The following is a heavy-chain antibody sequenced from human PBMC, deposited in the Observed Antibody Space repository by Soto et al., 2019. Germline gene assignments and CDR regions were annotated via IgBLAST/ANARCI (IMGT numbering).Heavy chain of an antibody. D-gene: IGHD6-6*01. Sequence: VRQAPGQGLEWMGGIIPIFGTANYAQKFQGRVTITADKSTSTAYMELSSLRSEDTAVYYCARERSIVAPYYYYYGMDVWGQGTTVTVSS. V-gene: IGHV1-69*06. CDR3: ARERSIVAPYYYYYGMDV. CDR2: IIPIFGTA. J-gene: IGHJ6*02.